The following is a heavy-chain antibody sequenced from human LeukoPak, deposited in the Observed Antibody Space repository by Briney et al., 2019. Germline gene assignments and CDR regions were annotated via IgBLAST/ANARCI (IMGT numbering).Heavy chain of an antibody. CDR1: GGSISSYY. CDR2: IYYSGST. CDR3: ARSATVTKDYYYYYMDV. Sequence: SETLSLTCTVSGGSISSYYWSWIRQPPGKGLEWIGYIYYSGSTNYNPSLKSRVTISVDTSKNQFSLKLSSVTAADTAVYYCARSATVTKDYYYYYMDVWGKGTTVTVSS. D-gene: IGHD4-11*01. J-gene: IGHJ6*03. V-gene: IGHV4-59*01.